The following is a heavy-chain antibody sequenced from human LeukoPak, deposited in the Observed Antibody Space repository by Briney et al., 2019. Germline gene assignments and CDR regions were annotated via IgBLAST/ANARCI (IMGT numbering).Heavy chain of an antibody. D-gene: IGHD2-21*02. J-gene: IGHJ6*02. V-gene: IGHV1-69*04. CDR3: ASPPILRNCGGDCYYYYGMDV. CDR1: GYTFTSYG. Sequence: GASVKVSCKASGYTFTSYGISWVRQAPGQGLEWMGRIIPVFDIINYAQKFQGRVTITADKSTSTAYMELSSLRSEDTAVYYCASPPILRNCGGDCYYYYGMDVWGQGTTVTVSS. CDR2: IIPVFDII.